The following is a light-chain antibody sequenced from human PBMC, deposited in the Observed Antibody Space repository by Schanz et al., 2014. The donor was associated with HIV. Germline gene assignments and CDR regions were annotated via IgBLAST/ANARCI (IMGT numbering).Light chain of an antibody. J-gene: IGKJ1*01. CDR1: QSVSSSY. V-gene: IGKV3-20*01. CDR2: GAS. CDR3: QQYGNSPRT. Sequence: EIVLTQSPGTLSLSPGERATLSCRASQSVSSSYLAWYQQKPGQAPRLLIYGASIRATDIPARFSGGGSGTEFTLTISRLEPEDFAVYYCQQYGNSPRTFGQGTKVEI.